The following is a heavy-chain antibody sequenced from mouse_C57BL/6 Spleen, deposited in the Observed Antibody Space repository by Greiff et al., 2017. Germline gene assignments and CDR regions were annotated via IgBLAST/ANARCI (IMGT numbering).Heavy chain of an antibody. CDR1: GFNIKDDY. V-gene: IGHV14-4*01. Sequence: VQLQQSGAELVRPGASVTLSCTASGFNIKDDYMHWVKQRPEQGLEWIGWIDPENGDTEYASKFQGKATIPADTSSNTAYLQLSSLTSEDTAVYYCTKGFLFDYWGQGTTLTVSS. CDR3: TKGFLFDY. J-gene: IGHJ2*01. CDR2: IDPENGDT.